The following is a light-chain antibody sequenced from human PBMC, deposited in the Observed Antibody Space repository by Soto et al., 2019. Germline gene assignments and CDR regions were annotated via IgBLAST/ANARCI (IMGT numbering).Light chain of an antibody. CDR2: NNI. CDR3: AAWDDSLNGWV. V-gene: IGLV1-44*01. J-gene: IGLJ3*02. Sequence: QSVLAQPPSASGTPGQRVTISCSGSSSNIGSNTINWCQQLPGTAPKLLIYNNIKRPSGVPDRFSGSKSGTSASLAISGLQSEDEADYYCAAWDDSLNGWVFGGGTKVTVL. CDR1: SSNIGSNT.